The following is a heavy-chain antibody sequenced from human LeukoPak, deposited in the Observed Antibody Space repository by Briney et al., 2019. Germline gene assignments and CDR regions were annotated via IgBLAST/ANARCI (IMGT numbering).Heavy chain of an antibody. V-gene: IGHV3-48*03. Sequence: GGSLRLSCAASGFTFSSNEMNWVRQAPGKGLEWVSYIDSGGTIIYYADSVKGRFTISRDNAKNSLYLQMNSLRAEDTAIYYCARDWFADWGQGTLVIVSS. CDR2: IDSGGTII. CDR3: ARDWFAD. J-gene: IGHJ4*02. CDR1: GFTFSSNE.